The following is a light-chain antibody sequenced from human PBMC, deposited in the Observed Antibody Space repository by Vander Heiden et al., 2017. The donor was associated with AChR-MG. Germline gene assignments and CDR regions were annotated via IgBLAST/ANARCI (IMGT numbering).Light chain of an antibody. J-gene: IGKJ1*01. CDR3: QQYNTYRT. V-gene: IGKV1-5*03. CDR1: QSISNS. Sequence: DIQMTQSPSTLSASAGDRVTMTCRASQSISNSLAWYQQKPGKAPKLMIYKASNLEPGVPPRFSGSGFGTEFTLTISSLQPDDLATYCCQQYNTYRTFGQGTKVEIK. CDR2: KAS.